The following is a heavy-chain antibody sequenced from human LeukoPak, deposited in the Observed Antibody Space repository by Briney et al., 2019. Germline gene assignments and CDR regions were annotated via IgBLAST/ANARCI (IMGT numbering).Heavy chain of an antibody. J-gene: IGHJ3*02. CDR2: IYHDGST. V-gene: IGHV4-4*02. CDR1: GGSISSNNW. Sequence: SETLSLTCAVSGGSISSNNWWIWVRQSPEKGLEWIGEIYHDGSTNYNPSLKSRVTISMDKSKNQLSLKLNFVTAADTAVYYCASGYYYDSSGYRDAFDIWGQGTMVTVSS. D-gene: IGHD3-22*01. CDR3: ASGYYYDSSGYRDAFDI.